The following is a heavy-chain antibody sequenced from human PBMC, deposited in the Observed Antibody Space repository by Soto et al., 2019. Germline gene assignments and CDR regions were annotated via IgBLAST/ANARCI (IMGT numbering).Heavy chain of an antibody. CDR3: AKTPYYYYYGMDV. Sequence: SQTLSHTCAISGYSVSSNSAALNWIRQSPSRGLEWLGRTYYMSKWYNDYAVSLKSRITINPDTSKNQFSLQLNSVTPEDTAVYYCAKTPYYYYYGMDVWGQGTTVTVSS. CDR1: GYSVSSNSAA. CDR2: TYYMSKWYN. J-gene: IGHJ6*02. V-gene: IGHV6-1*01.